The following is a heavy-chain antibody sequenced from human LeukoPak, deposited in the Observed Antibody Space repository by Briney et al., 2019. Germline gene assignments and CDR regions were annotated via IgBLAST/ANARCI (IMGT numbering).Heavy chain of an antibody. D-gene: IGHD6-19*01. V-gene: IGHV3-43*01. CDR3: AKDMGWRVALAGRGYMDA. Sequence: GGSLRLSCAASGFLIDDYTMHWVRQAPGKGLEWVSFISWNGDTTYYADAVRGRFTISRDNSKNSLHLQMNSLRTEDTGFYYCAKDMGWRVALAGRGYMDAWGKGTTVAVSS. J-gene: IGHJ6*03. CDR1: GFLIDDYT. CDR2: ISWNGDTT.